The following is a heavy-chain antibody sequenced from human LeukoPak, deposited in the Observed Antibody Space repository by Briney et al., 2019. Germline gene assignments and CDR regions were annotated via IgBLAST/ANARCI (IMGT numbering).Heavy chain of an antibody. D-gene: IGHD3-16*02. CDR1: GGSISSGGYY. V-gene: IGHV4-31*03. Sequence: ASETLSLTCTVSGGSISSGGYYWSWIRQHPGKGLEWIGYIYYSGSTYYNPSLKSRVTISVDTSKNQFSLKLSSVTAADTAVYYCARGGGVYDYVWGSYRSPYYFDYWGQGTLVTVSS. CDR2: IYYSGST. CDR3: ARGGGVYDYVWGSYRSPYYFDY. J-gene: IGHJ4*02.